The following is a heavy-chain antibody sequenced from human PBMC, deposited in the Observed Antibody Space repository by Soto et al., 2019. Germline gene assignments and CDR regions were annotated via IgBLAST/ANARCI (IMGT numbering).Heavy chain of an antibody. J-gene: IGHJ4*02. CDR1: AFTFNNYA. D-gene: IGHD3-22*01. CDR3: AKSRYSDSSGDFYDY. CDR2: IGGSGRTT. V-gene: IGHV3-23*01. Sequence: EVQLLESGGGLVQPGGSLSLSCGASAFTFNNYAMSWVRQAPGKGLEWVSGIGGSGRTTYYADSVKGRFTISRDNSNNTLFLQMNSLRAEDTAVYYCAKSRYSDSSGDFYDYWGQGTLVTVSS.